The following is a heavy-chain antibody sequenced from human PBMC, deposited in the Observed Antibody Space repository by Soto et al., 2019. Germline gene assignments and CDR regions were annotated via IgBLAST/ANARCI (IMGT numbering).Heavy chain of an antibody. V-gene: IGHV3-30-3*01. CDR3: ARRPVTYYFDY. Sequence: QVQLVESGGGVVQPGRSLRLSCAASGFTFSNYAMHWVRQAPGKGLEWVAVISYDGSNKYYADSVKGRFTISRDNSKNPLYLRMNGLRAEDAAVYYCARRPVTYYFDYWGQGTLVTVSS. CDR1: GFTFSNYA. CDR2: ISYDGSNK. J-gene: IGHJ4*02. D-gene: IGHD4-17*01.